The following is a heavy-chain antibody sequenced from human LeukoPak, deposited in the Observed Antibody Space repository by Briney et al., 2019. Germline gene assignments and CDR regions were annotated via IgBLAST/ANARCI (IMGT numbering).Heavy chain of an antibody. CDR2: VKSETDGGTT. CDR3: TTDDGDYGGY. CDR1: GFTFSNAW. V-gene: IGHV3-15*07. Sequence: GGSLRLSCAASGFTFSNAWMNWVRQAPGKGQEWVGRVKSETDGGTTDYAAPVKGRFTISRDDSKTTLYLQMNNLKIEDTAVYYCTTDDGDYGGYWGQGTLVTVSS. D-gene: IGHD4-17*01. J-gene: IGHJ4*02.